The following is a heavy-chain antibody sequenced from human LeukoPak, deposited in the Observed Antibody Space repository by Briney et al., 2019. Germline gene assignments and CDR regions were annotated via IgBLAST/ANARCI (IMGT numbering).Heavy chain of an antibody. Sequence: GGSLRLSCAASGFTFSSYAMGWVRQAPGKGLEWVSGSDGGVRTYYADSVKGRFTISRDNSKNTLYLHMDSLRVEDTAVYYCAKDQAPRAARVIYFDYWGQGNPVTVSS. D-gene: IGHD2-15*01. V-gene: IGHV3-23*01. CDR2: SDGGVRT. J-gene: IGHJ4*02. CDR1: GFTFSSYA. CDR3: AKDQAPRAARVIYFDY.